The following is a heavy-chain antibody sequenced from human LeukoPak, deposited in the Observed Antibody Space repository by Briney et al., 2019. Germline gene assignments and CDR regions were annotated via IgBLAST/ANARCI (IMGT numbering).Heavy chain of an antibody. Sequence: GGSLRLSCTVSGFSFSNFWMAWVRQAPGKGLEWVANINQGESEKYYVDSVKGRFTISRDNAKNSLFLQMNSLRVEDTAVYYCATNAFRYPNFWGQGTLVTVSS. J-gene: IGHJ4*02. CDR3: ATNAFRYPNF. V-gene: IGHV3-7*01. D-gene: IGHD1-14*01. CDR2: INQGESEK. CDR1: GFSFSNFW.